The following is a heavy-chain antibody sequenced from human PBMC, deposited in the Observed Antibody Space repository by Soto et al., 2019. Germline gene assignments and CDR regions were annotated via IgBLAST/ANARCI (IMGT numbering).Heavy chain of an antibody. D-gene: IGHD5-12*01. V-gene: IGHV3-21*01. CDR2: ISSSSSYI. Sequence: WGSLRLPCAAFGFPFCSYSMNWVRQAPGKGLEWVSSISSSSSYIYYADSVKGRFTISRDNAKNSLYLQMNSLRAEDTAVYYCASWEATTRWGQGTLVTVSS. CDR1: GFPFCSYS. J-gene: IGHJ4*02. CDR3: ASWEATTR.